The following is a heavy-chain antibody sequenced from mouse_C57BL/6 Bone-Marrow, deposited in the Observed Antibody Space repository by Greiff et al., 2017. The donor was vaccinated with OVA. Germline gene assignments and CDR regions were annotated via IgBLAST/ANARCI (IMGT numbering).Heavy chain of an antibody. Sequence: EVQLQQSGPELVKPGASVKISCKASGYTFTDYYMNWVKQSHGQSLEWIGDINPNNGSTTYNQKFKGKATLTEDKSSSTAYMELRSLTSEDSAVYDCAIATGGNYNFDYWGQGTTLTVSS. CDR2: INPNNGST. CDR1: GYTFTDYY. V-gene: IGHV1-26*01. CDR3: AIATGGNYNFDY. J-gene: IGHJ2*01. D-gene: IGHD2-1*01.